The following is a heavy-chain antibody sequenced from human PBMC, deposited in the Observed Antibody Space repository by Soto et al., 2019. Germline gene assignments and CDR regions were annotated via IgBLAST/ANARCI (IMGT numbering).Heavy chain of an antibody. V-gene: IGHV1-69*01. Sequence: QVQLVQSGAEVKKPGASVKVSCKASGGTFSSYAISWVRQAPGQGLEWMGGIIPIFGTANYAQKFQGRVTITADESPSTDYMELSSLRSEDTVVYYCAKPQYSSGWYNRVCWDYWGQGTLVTVSS. J-gene: IGHJ4*02. CDR1: GGTFSSYA. CDR2: IIPIFGTA. CDR3: AKPQYSSGWYNRVCWDY. D-gene: IGHD6-19*01.